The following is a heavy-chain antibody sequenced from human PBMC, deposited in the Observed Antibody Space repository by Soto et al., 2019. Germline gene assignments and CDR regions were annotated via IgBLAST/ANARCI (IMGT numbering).Heavy chain of an antibody. V-gene: IGHV3-66*01. CDR3: NSRRDLTPVDPLDY. J-gene: IGHJ4*02. CDR2: IYSGGST. D-gene: IGHD2-21*01. CDR1: GFTVSSNY. Sequence: GGSMRLSCAASGFTVSSNYRSWVRQAPGKGLEWVSVIYSGGSTYYADSVKGRFTISRDNSKNTVYLQMNSLKIDDTAVYYCNSRRDLTPVDPLDYWGLGTLVTVSS.